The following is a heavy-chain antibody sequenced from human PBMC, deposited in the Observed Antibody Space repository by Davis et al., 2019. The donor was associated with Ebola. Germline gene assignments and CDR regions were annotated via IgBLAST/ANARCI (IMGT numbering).Heavy chain of an antibody. CDR3: ARGPPYYDSSGSYDW. V-gene: IGHV4-34*01. CDR1: GGSFNTYY. CDR2: INHSGTT. D-gene: IGHD3-22*01. J-gene: IGHJ4*02. Sequence: PSETLSLTCAVYGGSFNTYYWTWIRQPPGEGLEWIGEINHSGTTKYNPSLKSRVTISVDTSKNQFFLKLSSVTDADTAVYYCARGPPYYDSSGSYDWWGQGALVTVSS.